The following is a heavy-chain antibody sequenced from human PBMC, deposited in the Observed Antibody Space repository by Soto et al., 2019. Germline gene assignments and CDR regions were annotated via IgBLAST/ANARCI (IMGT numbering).Heavy chain of an antibody. CDR1: DDSISTYY. Sequence: SETLSLTCSVSDDSISTYYWRWIRQPPGKELEWIAYMYYRGTSNYNPSLKSRVTLSLDTSKKQFPLELSSVTAADTAVYFCLRHGSNHVLMRNWGPGTLVTVS. CDR2: MYYRGTS. J-gene: IGHJ4*02. CDR3: LRHGSNHVLMRN. V-gene: IGHV4-59*08. D-gene: IGHD1-26*01.